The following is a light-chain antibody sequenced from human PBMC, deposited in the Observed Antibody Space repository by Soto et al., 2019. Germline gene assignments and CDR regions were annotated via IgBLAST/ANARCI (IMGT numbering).Light chain of an antibody. CDR2: RAS. V-gene: IGKV3-15*01. Sequence: ILITQSPSTVSVSPGESATLSCRASQNIYYNVAWYQQRPGQAPRLLIYRASTRATGTPARFSGSGSGTEFTLTISSLQSEDFAVYYCQQYIRWPLTFGGGTKVDIK. CDR3: QQYIRWPLT. J-gene: IGKJ4*01. CDR1: QNIYYN.